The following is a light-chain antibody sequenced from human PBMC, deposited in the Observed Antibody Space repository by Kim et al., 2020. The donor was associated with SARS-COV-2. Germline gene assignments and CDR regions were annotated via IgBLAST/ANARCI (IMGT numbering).Light chain of an antibody. CDR3: SSRDNDDIRLI. Sequence: SELTQDPAVSVALGQTVRITCQGDSLRKYHASWYQQKAGQAPTLVVYGKDNRPSAIPARFSGSTSGATAALTITGAQSEDEADYYCSSRDNDDIRLIFGGGTQLTVL. V-gene: IGLV3-19*01. J-gene: IGLJ2*01. CDR1: SLRKYH. CDR2: GKD.